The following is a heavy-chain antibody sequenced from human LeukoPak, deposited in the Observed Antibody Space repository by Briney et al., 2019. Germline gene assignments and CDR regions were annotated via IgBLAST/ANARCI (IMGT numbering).Heavy chain of an antibody. CDR2: ISAYNGNT. CDR1: GYTFTSYG. J-gene: IGHJ4*02. CDR3: ARLTIVVVPAAHFDY. Sequence: ASVKVSCKASGYTFTSYGISWVRQAPGQGLEWMGWISAYNGNTNYAQKLQGRVTMTTDTSTSTAYMELRSLRSDDTAVYYCARLTIVVVPAAHFDYWGQGTLVTVSS. V-gene: IGHV1-18*04. D-gene: IGHD2-2*01.